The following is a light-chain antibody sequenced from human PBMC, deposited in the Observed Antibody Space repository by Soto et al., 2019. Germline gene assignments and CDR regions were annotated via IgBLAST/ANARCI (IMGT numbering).Light chain of an antibody. CDR1: QSISTW. CDR2: KAS. J-gene: IGKJ1*01. Sequence: DIQMTQSPSTLSASVGDRVTITCRASQSISTWLAWYQQKPGKAPKILIYKASTLQSGVPSRFSGSGSGTEFTLTISSLQPDDFATYYCLQYYNYYRTFGQGTKVEIK. CDR3: LQYYNYYRT. V-gene: IGKV1-5*03.